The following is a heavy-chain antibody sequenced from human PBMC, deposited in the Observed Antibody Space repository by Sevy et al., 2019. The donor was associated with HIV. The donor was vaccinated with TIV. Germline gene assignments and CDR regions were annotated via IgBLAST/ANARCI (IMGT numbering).Heavy chain of an antibody. CDR1: GGSFSGYY. V-gene: IGHV4-34*01. D-gene: IGHD3-3*01. Sequence: SETLSLTCAVYGGSFSGYYWSWIRQPPGKGLEWIGEINHSGSTNYNPSLKSRVTISVDTSKNQFSLKLSSVTAADTAVYYCASNYDFCSGRDYWGQGTLVTVSS. J-gene: IGHJ4*02. CDR3: ASNYDFCSGRDY. CDR2: INHSGST.